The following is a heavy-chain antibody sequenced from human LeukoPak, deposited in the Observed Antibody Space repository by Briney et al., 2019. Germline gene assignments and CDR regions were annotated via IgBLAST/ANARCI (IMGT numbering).Heavy chain of an antibody. CDR1: GDFITTYY. V-gene: IGHV4-59*12. Sequence: PSETLSLTCTVSGDFITTYYWSWIRQPPGKGLEWIGSIYYSGSTYYNPSLKSRVTISVDTSKNQFSLKLSSVTAADTAVYYCARGGYDFWSGYPFDYWGQGTLVTVSS. J-gene: IGHJ4*02. CDR3: ARGGYDFWSGYPFDY. D-gene: IGHD3-3*01. CDR2: IYYSGST.